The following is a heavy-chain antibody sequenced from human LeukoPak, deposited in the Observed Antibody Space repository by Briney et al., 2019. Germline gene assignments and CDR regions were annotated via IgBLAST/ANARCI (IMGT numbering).Heavy chain of an antibody. CDR3: AKDGADYDSDYFDY. CDR2: ITGSGGGT. CDR1: GFTFSSYA. Sequence: GGSLRLSCAASGFTFSSYAMTWVRQTPGKGLEWVSTITGSGGGTYYAASVKGRFTISRDNSKNTLYLQINSLRAEDTAVYYCAKDGADYDSDYFDYWGQGTLVTVSS. J-gene: IGHJ4*02. V-gene: IGHV3-23*01. D-gene: IGHD3-3*01.